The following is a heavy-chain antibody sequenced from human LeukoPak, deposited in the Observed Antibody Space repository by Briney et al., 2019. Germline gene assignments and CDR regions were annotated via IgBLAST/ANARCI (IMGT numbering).Heavy chain of an antibody. J-gene: IGHJ4*02. V-gene: IGHV1-24*01. CDR2: FDVEDGET. CDR1: GHTLSDLS. CDR3: VAEVIEVTMGDY. D-gene: IGHD4-11*01. Sequence: ASVKVSCKASGHTLSDLSIHWVRQSPGKGLKWMGGFDVEDGETIYAQEFEGRVIMTEDTATETAYMELRSLRSEDTAVYYCVAEVIEVTMGDYWGQGTLVTVSS.